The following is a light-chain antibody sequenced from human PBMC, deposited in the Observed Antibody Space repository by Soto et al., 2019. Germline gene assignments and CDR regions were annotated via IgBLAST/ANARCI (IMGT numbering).Light chain of an antibody. CDR2: KAS. CDR3: QSGVT. V-gene: IGKV1-5*03. J-gene: IGKJ4*01. CDR1: QSISNW. Sequence: DIQMTQSPSTLSASVGDRVTITCRASQSISNWLAWYQQKPGKAPTLLIYKASSLESGVPSRFSGSGSGTEFTLTISSLQPDDFAAYYCQSGVTFGGGTKVEIK.